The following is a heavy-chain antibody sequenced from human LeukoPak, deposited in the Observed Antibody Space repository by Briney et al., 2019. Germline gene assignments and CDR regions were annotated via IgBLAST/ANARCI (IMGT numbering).Heavy chain of an antibody. D-gene: IGHD3-22*01. CDR3: ARATHYDSSGYPDY. V-gene: IGHV4-30-2*01. CDR1: GGSISSGGYS. CDR2: IYHSGST. J-gene: IGHJ4*02. Sequence: SETLSLTCAVSGGSISSGGYSWGWIRQPPGKGLEWIGYIYHSGSTYYNPSLKSRVTISVDRSKNQFSLKLSSVTAADTAVYYCARATHYDSSGYPDYWGQGTLVTVSS.